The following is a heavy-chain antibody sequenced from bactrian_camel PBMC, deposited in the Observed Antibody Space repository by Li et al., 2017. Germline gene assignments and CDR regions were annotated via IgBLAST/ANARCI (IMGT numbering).Heavy chain of an antibody. CDR1: GLSVSDSS. V-gene: IGHV3S55*01. J-gene: IGHJ6*01. CDR3: AARFGTLQCPSSIGSGF. Sequence: QVQLVESGGGSVQTGGSLRLSCAPSGLSVSDSSMAWFRQSPGKEPEAVAAIRRDDLTAYTDSVKGRFTIPKDNAKNTLYLQMNSLKPEDTAMYYCAARFGTLQCPSSIGSGFWGQGTQVTVS. CDR2: IRRDDLT.